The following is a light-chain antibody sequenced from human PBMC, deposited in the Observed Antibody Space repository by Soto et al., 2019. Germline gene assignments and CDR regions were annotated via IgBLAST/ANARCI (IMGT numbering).Light chain of an antibody. Sequence: QSALTQPPSVSGSPGQSVTISCTGTSSDVGSYNRVSWYQQPPGTAPKLMIYDVSNRPSGVPDRFSGSKPGNTASLTISGLQGEDEADYYCSSYTRSNTYVFVTGTKLTV. CDR3: SSYTRSNTYV. CDR2: DVS. J-gene: IGLJ1*01. CDR1: SSDVGSYNR. V-gene: IGLV2-18*02.